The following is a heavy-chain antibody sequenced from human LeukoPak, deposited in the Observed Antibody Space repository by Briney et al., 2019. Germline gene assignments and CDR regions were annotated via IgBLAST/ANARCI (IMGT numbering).Heavy chain of an antibody. Sequence: GGSLRLPCTASGFTFSSYWMSWVRQAPGKGLEWVANIKPDGSEKYYVDSVKGRFTISRDNSKNTVYLEVNSLRAEDTAVYYCAKRRGSSGADARPAEYWGQGTLVTVSS. D-gene: IGHD5-12*01. J-gene: IGHJ4*02. CDR1: GFTFSSYW. CDR2: IKPDGSEK. V-gene: IGHV3-7*03. CDR3: AKRRGSSGADARPAEY.